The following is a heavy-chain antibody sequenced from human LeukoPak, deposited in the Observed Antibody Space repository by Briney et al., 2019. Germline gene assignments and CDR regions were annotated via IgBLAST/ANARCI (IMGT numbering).Heavy chain of an antibody. J-gene: IGHJ4*02. CDR3: ARYVMGLDF. Sequence: ASVKVSCEASGYTFTGYYVHWVRQAPGQGLEWMGWINPNSGGTNYAQKFQGRVTMTRDTSISTAYMELSRLRSDDTAVYYCARYVMGLDFWGQGTLVTVSS. CDR2: INPNSGGT. V-gene: IGHV1-2*02. CDR1: GYTFTGYY. D-gene: IGHD2-8*01.